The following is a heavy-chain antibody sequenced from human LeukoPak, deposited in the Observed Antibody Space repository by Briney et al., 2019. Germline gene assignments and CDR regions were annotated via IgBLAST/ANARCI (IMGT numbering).Heavy chain of an antibody. J-gene: IGHJ4*02. CDR1: GFTFSSYG. CDR2: IWYDGSNK. Sequence: GGSLRLSCAASGFTFSSYGMHWVRQAPGKGLEWVAVIWYDGSNKYYADSVKGRFTISRDNSKNTLYLQMNSLRAEDTAVYYCAKDWDYYGSGRFDYWGQGTLVTVSS. V-gene: IGHV3-33*06. CDR3: AKDWDYYGSGRFDY. D-gene: IGHD3-10*01.